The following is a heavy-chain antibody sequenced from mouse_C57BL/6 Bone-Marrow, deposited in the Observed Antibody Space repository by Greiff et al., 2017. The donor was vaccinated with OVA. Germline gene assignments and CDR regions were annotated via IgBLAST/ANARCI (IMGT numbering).Heavy chain of an antibody. CDR2: IYPGDGDT. V-gene: IGHV1-80*01. Sequence: QVQLKESGAELVKPGASVKISCKASGYAFSSYWMNWVRQRPGKGLAWIGQIYPGDGDTNYNGKFKGKATLTADKSSSTAYMQLSSLTSEDSAVYFCAQTAQATGFAYWGQGTLVTVSA. CDR3: AQTAQATGFAY. D-gene: IGHD3-2*02. J-gene: IGHJ3*01. CDR1: GYAFSSYW.